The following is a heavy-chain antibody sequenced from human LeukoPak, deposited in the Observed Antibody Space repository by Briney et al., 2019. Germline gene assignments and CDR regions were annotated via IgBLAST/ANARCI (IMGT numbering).Heavy chain of an antibody. Sequence: ASVKVSCKASGYTFTGYYMHWVRQAPGQGLEWMGWINPNSGGTSYAQKFQGRVTMTRDTSISTAYMELSRLRSDDTAVYYCATSSVSGWSNWFDPWGQGTLVTVSS. CDR2: INPNSGGT. D-gene: IGHD6-19*01. V-gene: IGHV1-2*02. CDR1: GYTFTGYY. CDR3: ATSSVSGWSNWFDP. J-gene: IGHJ5*02.